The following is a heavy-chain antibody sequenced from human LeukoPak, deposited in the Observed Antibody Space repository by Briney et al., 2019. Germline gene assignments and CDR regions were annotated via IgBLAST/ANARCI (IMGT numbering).Heavy chain of an antibody. CDR1: GGSVSSDHDY. V-gene: IGHV4-30-4*01. D-gene: IGHD2-2*01. J-gene: IGHJ3*02. Sequence: SETLSLTCIVSGGSVSSDHDYWIWIRRPPGKGLEWIGSIYHSGSTYYNPSLKSRVSISINTSKNQFSLKMSSVTAADTAVYYCARDRKSVATFTNRHAFDIWGHGRLVSVSS. CDR2: IYHSGST. CDR3: ARDRKSVATFTNRHAFDI.